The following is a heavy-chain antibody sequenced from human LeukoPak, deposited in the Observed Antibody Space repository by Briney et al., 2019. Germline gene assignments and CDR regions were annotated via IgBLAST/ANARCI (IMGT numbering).Heavy chain of an antibody. J-gene: IGHJ4*02. Sequence: SETLSLTCTVSGGSISSGGYYWSWIRQHPGKGLEWIGYIYYSGSTYYNPSLKSRVTISVDTSKNQFSLKLSSVTAADTAVYYCARGEYSGSTYYFDYWGQGTLVTVSS. V-gene: IGHV4-31*03. CDR1: GGSISSGGYY. CDR3: ARGEYSGSTYYFDY. D-gene: IGHD1-26*01. CDR2: IYYSGST.